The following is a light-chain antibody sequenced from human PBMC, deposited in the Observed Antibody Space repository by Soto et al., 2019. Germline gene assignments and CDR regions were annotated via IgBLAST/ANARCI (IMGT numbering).Light chain of an antibody. CDR3: MQALLTPL. V-gene: IGKV2-28*01. J-gene: IGKJ4*01. Sequence: DIVMTQSPLSLPVTPGEPASISCRSSQSLLHSNGYNYLDWYLQKPGHSPQLLIYLGSNRASGVPDRFSGSGSGTDFTLKISRVEAGDVGVYYCMQALLTPLFGGGTKVEIK. CDR1: QSLLHSNGYNY. CDR2: LGS.